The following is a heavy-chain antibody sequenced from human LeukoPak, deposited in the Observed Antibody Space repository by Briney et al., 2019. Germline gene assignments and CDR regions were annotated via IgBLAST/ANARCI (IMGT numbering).Heavy chain of an antibody. Sequence: PGGSLRLSCAASGFTFSNFPMHWVRQAPGKGLEYVPAISTDGGSTYYADSVKGRFTISRDNSKNTLSLQMGSLRVEDTAVYYCVKAILFGSVSYYADWGQGTLVTVSS. J-gene: IGHJ4*02. CDR1: GFTFSNFP. CDR3: VKAILFGSVSYYAD. CDR2: ISTDGGST. V-gene: IGHV3-64D*09. D-gene: IGHD3-22*01.